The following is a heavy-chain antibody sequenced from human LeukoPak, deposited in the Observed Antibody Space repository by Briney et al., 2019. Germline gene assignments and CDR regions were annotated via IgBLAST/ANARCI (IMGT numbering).Heavy chain of an antibody. CDR2: ISYDGSNK. V-gene: IGHV3-30*18. CDR1: GFTFSSYT. Sequence: GGSLRLSCAASGFTFSSYTMNWVRQAPGKGLEWVAVISYDGSNKYYADSVKGRFTISRDNSKNTLYLQMNSLRAEDTAVYYCAKLVDYWGRGTLVTVSS. J-gene: IGHJ4*02. CDR3: AKLVDY.